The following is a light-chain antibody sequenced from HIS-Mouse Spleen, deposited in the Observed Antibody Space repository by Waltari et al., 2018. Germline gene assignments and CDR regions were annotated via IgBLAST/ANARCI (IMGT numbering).Light chain of an antibody. Sequence: SYELTQPPSVSVSPGQTASITCSGAKLGDKYACWYQQKPGQSPVLVIFQDSKRPSGFPERFSGSNSGNTATLTISGTQAMDEADYYCQAWDSSTVVFGGGTKLTVL. CDR2: QDS. CDR1: KLGDKY. V-gene: IGLV3-1*01. J-gene: IGLJ2*01. CDR3: QAWDSSTVV.